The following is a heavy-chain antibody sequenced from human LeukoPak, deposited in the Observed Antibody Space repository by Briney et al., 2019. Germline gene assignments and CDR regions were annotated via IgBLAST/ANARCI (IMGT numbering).Heavy chain of an antibody. CDR1: GFSFTNYW. CDR3: ARHAVRDGYNRHNDY. CDR2: IYPGDSDS. Sequence: GESLKISCKASGFSFTNYWIGWVRQMPGKGLEWMGIIYPGDSDSRYSPSFEGQVTISVDKSISTAYLQWSSLKASDTAMYYCARHAVRDGYNRHNDYWGQGTLVTVSS. J-gene: IGHJ4*02. D-gene: IGHD5-24*01. V-gene: IGHV5-51*01.